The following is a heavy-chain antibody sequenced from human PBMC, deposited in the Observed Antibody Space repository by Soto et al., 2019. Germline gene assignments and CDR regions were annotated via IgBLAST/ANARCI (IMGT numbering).Heavy chain of an antibody. J-gene: IGHJ4*02. Sequence: GGSLRLSCAASGFTFSSYGMHWVRQAPGKGLEWVAVIWYDGSNKYYADSVKGRFTISRDNSKNTLYLQMNSLRAEDTAVYYCARGGVAIYDILTGYYFDYWGQGTLVTVSS. CDR2: IWYDGSNK. CDR3: ARGGVAIYDILTGYYFDY. CDR1: GFTFSSYG. V-gene: IGHV3-33*01. D-gene: IGHD3-9*01.